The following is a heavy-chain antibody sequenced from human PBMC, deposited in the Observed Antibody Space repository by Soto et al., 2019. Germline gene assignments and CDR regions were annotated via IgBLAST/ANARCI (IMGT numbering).Heavy chain of an antibody. CDR2: INAGNGNT. Sequence: ASVKVSCKASGYTFTSYAMHWVRQAPGQRLEWMGWINAGNGNTKYSQKFQGRVTITRDTSASTAYMELSSLRSEDTAVYYCARDHSIAVAGCDYWGQGTPVTVSS. CDR1: GYTFTSYA. CDR3: ARDHSIAVAGCDY. D-gene: IGHD6-19*01. V-gene: IGHV1-3*01. J-gene: IGHJ4*02.